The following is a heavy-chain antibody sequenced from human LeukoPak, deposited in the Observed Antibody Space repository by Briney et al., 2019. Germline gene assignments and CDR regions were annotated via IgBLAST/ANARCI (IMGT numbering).Heavy chain of an antibody. J-gene: IGHJ4*02. V-gene: IGHV3-53*01. D-gene: IGHD3-10*01. Sequence: GGSLRLSCAASGVTVSSNYMSWVRQAPGKGLEWVSVIYSGGSTYYADSVKGRFTISRDNSKNTLYLQMNSLRAEDTAVYYCARDRGDWGFDYWGQGTLVTVSS. CDR3: ARDRGDWGFDY. CDR1: GVTVSSNY. CDR2: IYSGGST.